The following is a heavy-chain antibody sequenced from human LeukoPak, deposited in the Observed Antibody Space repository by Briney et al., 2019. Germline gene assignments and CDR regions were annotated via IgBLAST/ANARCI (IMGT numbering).Heavy chain of an antibody. Sequence: PGGSLRLSCAASGFIFSSYAMSWVRQAPGKGLEWVSGISGSGGSTNYADSVKGRFTISRDSSKNTLYLQMNSLRAEDTAVYYCAKASEVTSWVFDYWGQGTLVTVSS. D-gene: IGHD2-2*01. CDR1: GFIFSSYA. J-gene: IGHJ4*02. V-gene: IGHV3-23*01. CDR2: ISGSGGST. CDR3: AKASEVTSWVFDY.